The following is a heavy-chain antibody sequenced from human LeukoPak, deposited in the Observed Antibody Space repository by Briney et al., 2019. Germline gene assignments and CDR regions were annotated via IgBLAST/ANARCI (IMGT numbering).Heavy chain of an antibody. CDR3: AKAPYYDILTGQFDY. CDR1: GFTFSSYG. Sequence: GGSLRLSCAASGFTFSSYGMHWVRQAPGKGLEWVAVISYDGSNKYYADSAKGRFTISRDNSKNTLYLQMNSLRAEDTAVYYCAKAPYYDILTGQFDYWGQGTLVTVSS. D-gene: IGHD3-9*01. CDR2: ISYDGSNK. J-gene: IGHJ4*02. V-gene: IGHV3-30*18.